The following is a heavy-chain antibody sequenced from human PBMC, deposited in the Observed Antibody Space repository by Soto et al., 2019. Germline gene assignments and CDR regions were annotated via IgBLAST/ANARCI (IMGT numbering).Heavy chain of an antibody. CDR2: INAGDGNT. D-gene: IGHD1-1*01. CDR1: GYTFTSYA. V-gene: IGHV1-3*01. J-gene: IGHJ3*02. Sequence: ASVKVSCKASGYTFTSYAMHWVRQAPGQRLEWMGWINAGDGNTKYSQKFQGRVTITRDTSTDTAYMELSSLRSEDTAVYYCATTGPPDAFDIWGQGTMVTVSS. CDR3: ATTGPPDAFDI.